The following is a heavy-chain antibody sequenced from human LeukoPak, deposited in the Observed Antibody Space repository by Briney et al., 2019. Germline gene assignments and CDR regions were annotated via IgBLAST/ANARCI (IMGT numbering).Heavy chain of an antibody. V-gene: IGHV1-18*01. CDR3: VVVVVAEDY. CDR2: ISAYNGNT. J-gene: IGHJ4*02. CDR1: GYTFTSYD. D-gene: IGHD2-15*01. Sequence: GASVKVSCKASGYTFTSYDISWVRQAPGQGLEWMGWISAYNGNTNSAQKLQGRVTMTTDTSTSTAYMELRSLGSDDTAVYYCVVVVVAEDYWGQGTLVTVSS.